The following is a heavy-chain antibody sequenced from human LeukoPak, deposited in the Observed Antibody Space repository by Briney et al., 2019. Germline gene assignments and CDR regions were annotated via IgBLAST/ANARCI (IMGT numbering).Heavy chain of an antibody. D-gene: IGHD3-10*01. CDR1: GFSFNSYG. CDR3: STEYYGSANFNF. Sequence: PGGSLRLSCAASGFSFNSYGMNWVRQAPGKGLEWVGHIKSNTFGGTTDYAAPVKGRFTISRDDSKNTLFLQMDSLKTEDTAVYYCSTEYYGSANFNFWGQGTLVTVSS. J-gene: IGHJ4*02. V-gene: IGHV3-15*01. CDR2: IKSNTFGGTT.